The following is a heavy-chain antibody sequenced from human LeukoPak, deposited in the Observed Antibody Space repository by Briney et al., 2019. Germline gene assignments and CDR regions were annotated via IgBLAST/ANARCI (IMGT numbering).Heavy chain of an antibody. CDR3: ARESVETLIATNWFDP. Sequence: HTGGSLRLSCAASGFTFSSYWMHWARQAPGKGLVWVSRINSDGSSTSYADSVKGRFTISRDNAKNTLYLQMNSLRAEDTAVYYCARESVETLIATNWFDPWGQGTLVTVSS. J-gene: IGHJ5*02. CDR1: GFTFSSYW. CDR2: INSDGSST. V-gene: IGHV3-74*01. D-gene: IGHD2-8*01.